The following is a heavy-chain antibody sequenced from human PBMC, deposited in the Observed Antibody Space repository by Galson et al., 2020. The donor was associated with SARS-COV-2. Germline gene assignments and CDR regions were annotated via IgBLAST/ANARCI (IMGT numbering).Heavy chain of an antibody. CDR3: ARGPDVDTAMAWGY. J-gene: IGHJ4*02. V-gene: IGHV3-11*06. CDR1: GFTFSDYY. CDR2: ISSSSSYT. D-gene: IGHD5-18*01. Sequence: GGSLSLSCAATGFTFSDYYMSWLRQATGKGLEWVPYISSSSSYTNYADSVKGRFTISRDNAKNSLFLQMNSLRAEDTAVYYCARGPDVDTAMAWGYWGQGTLVTVSS.